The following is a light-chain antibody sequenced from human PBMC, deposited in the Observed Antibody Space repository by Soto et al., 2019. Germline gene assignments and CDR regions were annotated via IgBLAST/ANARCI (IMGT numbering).Light chain of an antibody. J-gene: IGKJ1*01. CDR2: GAS. Sequence: EIVLTQSPGTLSLSPGERATLSCRASQSVGSSDLAWYQQKPGQAPRLLIYGASTRATGIPDRFSGSGSGTDFTLTISRLEPEDFAVYYCHQYGSSHQAFGQGTKVEIK. CDR1: QSVGSSD. V-gene: IGKV3-20*01. CDR3: HQYGSSHQA.